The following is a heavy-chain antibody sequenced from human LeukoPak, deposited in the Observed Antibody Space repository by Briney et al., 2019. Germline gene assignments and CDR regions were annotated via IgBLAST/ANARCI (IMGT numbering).Heavy chain of an antibody. CDR2: MNPNSGNT. J-gene: IGHJ5*02. D-gene: IGHD3-22*01. V-gene: IGHV1-8*01. Sequence: GASVKVSCKASGYTFTSYDINWVRQATGQGLEWMGWMNPNSGNTGYPQKFQGRVTMTRNTSISTAYMELSSLRSEDTAVYYCARGSYYYDSSGYSYWFDPWGQGTLVTVSS. CDR1: GYTFTSYD. CDR3: ARGSYYYDSSGYSYWFDP.